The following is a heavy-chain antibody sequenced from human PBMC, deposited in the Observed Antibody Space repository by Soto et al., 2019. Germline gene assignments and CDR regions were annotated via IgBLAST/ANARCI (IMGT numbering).Heavy chain of an antibody. D-gene: IGHD2-8*01. J-gene: IGHJ6*04. V-gene: IGHV3-15*01. CDR3: TTGGWWGVDFCTNGLCYRPVDV. CDR1: GFTFSNAW. Sequence: GGSLRLSCAASGFTFSNAWMSWVRQAPGKGLEWVGRIKSKTDGGTTDYPAPVKGRFSISRDDSKNTLYLQMNSLKTEDTAVYYCTTGGWWGVDFCTNGLCYRPVDVWGKGTTVNVSS. CDR2: IKSKTDGGTT.